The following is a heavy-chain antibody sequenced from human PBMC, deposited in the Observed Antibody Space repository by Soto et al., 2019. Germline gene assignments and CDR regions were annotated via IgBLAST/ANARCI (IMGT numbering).Heavy chain of an antibody. D-gene: IGHD6-19*01. CDR1: GFTFTKAW. J-gene: IGHJ4*02. Sequence: EVQLVESGGGLVKPGGSLRLSCAASGFTFTKAWMTWVRQTPGKGLEWVGRIKSRADGGTTDYAASVKDRFIISRDDSNHTLYLHMNRLKTDDTAVYYCTTASQWLPPYSWGQGALVTVSS. CDR3: TTASQWLPPYS. CDR2: IKSRADGGTT. V-gene: IGHV3-15*01.